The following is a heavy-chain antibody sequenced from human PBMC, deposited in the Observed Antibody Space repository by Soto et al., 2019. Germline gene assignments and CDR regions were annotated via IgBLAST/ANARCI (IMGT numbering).Heavy chain of an antibody. V-gene: IGHV3-53*04. J-gene: IGHJ4*02. CDR3: ARDNLEPRSAGLDY. CDR1: GFTVSSNY. Sequence: GGSLRLSCAASGFTVSSNYMSWVRQAPGKGLEWVSVIYSGGSTYYADSVKGRFTISRHNSKNTLYLQMNSLRAEDTAVYYCARDNLEPRSAGLDYWGQGTLVTVSS. CDR2: IYSGGST. D-gene: IGHD1-1*01.